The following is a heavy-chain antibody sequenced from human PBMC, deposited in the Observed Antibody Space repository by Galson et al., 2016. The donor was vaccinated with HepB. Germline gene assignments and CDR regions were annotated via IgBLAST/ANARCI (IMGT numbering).Heavy chain of an antibody. CDR1: GFTVGNNF. CDR2: IYSVGTP. V-gene: IGHV3-66*01. J-gene: IGHJ4*02. Sequence: SLRLSCAASGFTVGNNFMSWVRQAPGKGLEWVSLIYSVGTPHSADSVKGRFTMSSDSSKNTLYLQMNSLRADDTAVYFCARDPGGGPTHGYWGQGTLVTVSS. D-gene: IGHD2-15*01. CDR3: ARDPGGGPTHGY.